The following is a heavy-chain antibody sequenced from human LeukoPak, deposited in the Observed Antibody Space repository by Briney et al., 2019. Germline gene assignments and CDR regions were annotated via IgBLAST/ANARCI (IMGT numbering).Heavy chain of an antibody. V-gene: IGHV3-74*01. Sequence: PGGSLRLSCAASGFTFSTYWMHWVRQAPGKGLVWVSRINTDGSSTSYADSVKGRFTISRDNAMSTLYLQMNSLRAEDTAVYYCARPYSYYDFWDWGQGTPVTVSS. D-gene: IGHD3-3*01. CDR3: ARPYSYYDFWD. CDR2: INTDGSST. J-gene: IGHJ4*02. CDR1: GFTFSTYW.